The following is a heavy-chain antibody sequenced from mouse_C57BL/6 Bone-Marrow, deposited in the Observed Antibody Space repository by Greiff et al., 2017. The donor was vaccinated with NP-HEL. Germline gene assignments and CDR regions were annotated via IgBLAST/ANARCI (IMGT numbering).Heavy chain of an antibody. J-gene: IGHJ1*03. CDR2: IDPTSGGT. D-gene: IGHD1-1*01. CDR3: ARYYYGSRGWYFDV. V-gene: IGHV1-72*01. CDR1: GYTFTSYW. Sequence: QVQLQQPGADLVKPGASVKLSCKASGYTFTSYWMHWVKQRPGRGLEWIGRIDPTSGGTKFNEKFKTKATLTVDKPSSTAYMQLSSRTSEDAAVYYCARYYYGSRGWYFDVWGTGTTVTVSS.